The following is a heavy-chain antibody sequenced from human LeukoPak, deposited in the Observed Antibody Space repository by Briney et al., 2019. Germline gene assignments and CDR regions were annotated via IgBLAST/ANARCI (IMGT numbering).Heavy chain of an antibody. CDR1: GGTFSSYA. Sequence: SVKVSCKASGGTFSSYAISWVRQAPGQGLEWMGGVIPIFGTANYAQKFQGRVTITTDESTSTAYMELSSLRSEDTAVYYCARENRGRYCSSTSCYSHYYYYYMDVWGKGTTVTVSS. CDR3: ARENRGRYCSSTSCYSHYYYYYMDV. J-gene: IGHJ6*03. CDR2: VIPIFGTA. D-gene: IGHD2-2*02. V-gene: IGHV1-69*05.